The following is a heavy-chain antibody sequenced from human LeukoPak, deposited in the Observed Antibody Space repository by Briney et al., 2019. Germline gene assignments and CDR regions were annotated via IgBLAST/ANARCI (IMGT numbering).Heavy chain of an antibody. J-gene: IGHJ4*02. D-gene: IGHD2-2*01. V-gene: IGHV3-66*01. CDR1: GFTVSSNY. Sequence: GGSLRLSCAASGFTVSSNYMSWVRQAPGKGLEWVSVIYSGGSTYYADSVKGRFTISRDNSKNTLYLQMNSLRAEDTAVYYCARYQLLSRHFDYWGQGTLVTVSS. CDR3: ARYQLLSRHFDY. CDR2: IYSGGST.